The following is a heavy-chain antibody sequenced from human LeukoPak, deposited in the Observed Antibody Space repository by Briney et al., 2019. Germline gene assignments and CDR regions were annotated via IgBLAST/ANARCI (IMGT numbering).Heavy chain of an antibody. D-gene: IGHD3-22*01. CDR3: ARAEGYYDSSGYYPYFDY. CDR1: GGSFSGYY. V-gene: IGHV4-34*01. Sequence: PSETLSLTCAVYGGSFSGYYWSWIRQPPGKGLEWIGEINHSGSTNYNPSLKSRVTISVDTSKNQFSLKLSSVTAADTAVYYCARAEGYYDSSGYYPYFDYWGQGTLVTVSS. J-gene: IGHJ4*02. CDR2: INHSGST.